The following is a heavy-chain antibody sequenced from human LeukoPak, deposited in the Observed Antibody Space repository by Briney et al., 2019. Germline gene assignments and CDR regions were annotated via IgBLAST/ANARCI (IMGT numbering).Heavy chain of an antibody. CDR3: AKEAINYYDSSGYYHY. Sequence: GSLRLSCAASGFTFSSYAMSWVRQAPGKGLEWVSGISGSGGSTYYADSVKGRFTISRDNSKNTLYLQMNSLRAEDTAVYYCAKEAINYYDSSGYYHYWGQGTLVTVSS. CDR2: ISGSGGST. D-gene: IGHD3-22*01. V-gene: IGHV3-23*01. CDR1: GFTFSSYA. J-gene: IGHJ4*02.